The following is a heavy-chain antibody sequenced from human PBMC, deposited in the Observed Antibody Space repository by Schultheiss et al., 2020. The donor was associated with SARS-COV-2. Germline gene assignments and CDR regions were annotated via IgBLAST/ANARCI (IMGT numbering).Heavy chain of an antibody. D-gene: IGHD3-9*01. CDR2: ITGSGGNT. CDR1: GFTVSSNY. CDR3: ARGYSGLRYFDWLGGDFDY. V-gene: IGHV3-21*01. Sequence: EGSLRLSCAASGFTVSSNYMSWVRQAPGKGLEWVSAITGSGGNTYYADSVKGRFTISRDNAKNSLYLQMNSLRAEDTAVYYCARGYSGLRYFDWLGGDFDYWGQGTLVTVSS. J-gene: IGHJ4*02.